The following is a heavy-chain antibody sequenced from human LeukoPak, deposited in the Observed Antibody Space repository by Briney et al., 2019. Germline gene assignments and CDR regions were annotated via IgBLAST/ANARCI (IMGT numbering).Heavy chain of an antibody. Sequence: GGSLRLSCAASGFTFSNAWMSWVRQAPGKGLEWVGRIKSKTDGGTTDYAAPVKGRFTISRDDSKNTLYLQMNSLRAEDTAVYYCAKVLDSSWYNWFDPWGQGTLVTVSS. CDR3: AKVLDSSWYNWFDP. V-gene: IGHV3-15*01. J-gene: IGHJ5*02. D-gene: IGHD6-13*01. CDR2: IKSKTDGGTT. CDR1: GFTFSNAW.